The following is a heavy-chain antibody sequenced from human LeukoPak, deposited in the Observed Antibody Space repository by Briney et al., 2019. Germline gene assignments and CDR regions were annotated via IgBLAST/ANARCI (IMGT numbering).Heavy chain of an antibody. Sequence: GGSLRLSCAASGFTFDNYAMGWVRQAPGKGLEWVAVISYDGSNKYYADSVKGRFTISRDNSKNTLYLQMNSLRAEDTAVYYCAKGAKGMSSSWYLFDYWGQGTLVTVSS. D-gene: IGHD6-13*01. CDR2: ISYDGSNK. CDR3: AKGAKGMSSSWYLFDY. CDR1: GFTFDNYA. V-gene: IGHV3-30*18. J-gene: IGHJ4*02.